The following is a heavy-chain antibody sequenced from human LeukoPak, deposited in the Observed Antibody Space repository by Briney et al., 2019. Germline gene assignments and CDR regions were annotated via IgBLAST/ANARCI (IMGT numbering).Heavy chain of an antibody. D-gene: IGHD3-22*01. CDR1: GYTFTTYA. V-gene: IGHV1-18*01. J-gene: IGHJ4*02. CDR2: ISAYNGNT. CDR3: AREQDNYDSSGYYDY. Sequence: ASVKVSCKASGYTFTTYAITWVRQAPGQGLEWMGWISAYNGNTNYAQKLQGRVTMTTDTSTNTAYMELRSLRSDDTAVYYCAREQDNYDSSGYYDYWGQGTLVTVSP.